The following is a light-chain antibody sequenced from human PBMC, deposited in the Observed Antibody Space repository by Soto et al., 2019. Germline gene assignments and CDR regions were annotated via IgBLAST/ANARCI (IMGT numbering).Light chain of an antibody. CDR2: DVS. V-gene: IGLV2-14*01. CDR1: SSDVGGYNY. Sequence: QSALTQPASVSGSPGQSITISCTGTSSDVGGYNYVSWYQQHPGKAPKLMIYDVSNRPSGVSNRFSGSKSGNTASLTISGLKAEEEADYYCSSYTSSSSTVFGGGTKLTVL. J-gene: IGLJ2*01. CDR3: SSYTSSSSTV.